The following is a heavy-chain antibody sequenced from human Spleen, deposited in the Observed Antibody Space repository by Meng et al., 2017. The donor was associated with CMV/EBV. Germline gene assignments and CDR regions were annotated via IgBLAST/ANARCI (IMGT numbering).Heavy chain of an antibody. CDR1: GGYVSSGRYY. CDR3: ARGSGGWFDP. J-gene: IGHJ5*02. V-gene: IGHV4-61*01. CDR2: IYYGEST. Sequence: CTVSGGYVSSGRYYWNWIRQPPGKGLEWIGDIYYGESTNYNPSLKSRVTILADTSKNQFSLRMRSVTAADTAVYYCARGSGGWFDPWGQGTLVTVSS.